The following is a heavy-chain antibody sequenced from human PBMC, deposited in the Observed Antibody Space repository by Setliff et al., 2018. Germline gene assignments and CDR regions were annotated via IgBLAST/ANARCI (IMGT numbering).Heavy chain of an antibody. V-gene: IGHV1-69*06. CDR1: GGTFSSYA. J-gene: IGHJ6*03. D-gene: IGHD2-21*01. Sequence: SVKVSCKASGGTFSSYAISWVRQAPGQGLEWMRRIIPIFGTANYAQKFQGRVTITADKSTSTAYMELSSLRSEDTAVYYCAREGLIADTTYYYYYYMDVWGKGTTVTV. CDR3: AREGLIADTTYYYYYYMDV. CDR2: IIPIFGTA.